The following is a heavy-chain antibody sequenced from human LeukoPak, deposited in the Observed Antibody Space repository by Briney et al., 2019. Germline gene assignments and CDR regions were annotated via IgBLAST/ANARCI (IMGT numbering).Heavy chain of an antibody. Sequence: GGSLRLSCAASGFTFDDYGMSWVRQAPGKGLEWVSGINWNGGSTGYADSVKGRFTISRDNAKNSLYLQMNSLRAEDTALYYCARSTLIVATTPLDYWGQGTLVTVSS. D-gene: IGHD5-12*01. CDR3: ARSTLIVATTPLDY. CDR2: INWNGGST. V-gene: IGHV3-20*04. CDR1: GFTFDDYG. J-gene: IGHJ4*02.